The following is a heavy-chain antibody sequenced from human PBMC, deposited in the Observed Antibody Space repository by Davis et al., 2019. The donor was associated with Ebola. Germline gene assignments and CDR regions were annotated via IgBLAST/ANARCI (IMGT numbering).Heavy chain of an antibody. V-gene: IGHV1-69*06. CDR1: TFRHYG. CDR3: ATEASIAALRPFDY. D-gene: IGHD6-6*01. CDR2: SIPIFGNA. Sequence: TFRHYGIILVRQAPRPGLEWMGGSIPIFGNANYAQKFQGRVTMTEETSTDTAYMELSSLRSEDTAEYYCATEASIAALRPFDYWGLGTLVTVSS. J-gene: IGHJ4*02.